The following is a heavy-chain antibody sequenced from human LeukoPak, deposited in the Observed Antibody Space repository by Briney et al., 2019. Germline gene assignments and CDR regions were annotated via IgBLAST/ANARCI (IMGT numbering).Heavy chain of an antibody. CDR3: AKGGSSGYYYGNPFDY. CDR1: GFTFSSYA. D-gene: IGHD3-22*01. Sequence: GGSLRLSCAASGFTFSSYAMSWVRQAPGKGLEWVSAISGSGGSTYYADSVKGRFTISRDNSKNTRYLQMNSLRAEDTAVYYCAKGGSSGYYYGNPFDYWGQGTLVTVSS. J-gene: IGHJ4*02. CDR2: ISGSGGST. V-gene: IGHV3-23*01.